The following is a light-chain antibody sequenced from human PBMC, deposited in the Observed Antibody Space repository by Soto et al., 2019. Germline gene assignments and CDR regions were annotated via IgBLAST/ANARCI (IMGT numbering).Light chain of an antibody. CDR2: WES. Sequence: LGLTRSQESLPWSLGGRPTTTSKSSQSVFYTSNIKSYIAGSQQKQRKPPKLLIYWESSRESGVPDRFSGSGSGTDFTLTINSVQAEDVAVYYCQQFYSSPLTFGGGTKVEIK. CDR3: QQFYSSPLT. J-gene: IGKJ4*01. V-gene: IGKV4-1*01. CDR1: QSVFYTSNIKSY.